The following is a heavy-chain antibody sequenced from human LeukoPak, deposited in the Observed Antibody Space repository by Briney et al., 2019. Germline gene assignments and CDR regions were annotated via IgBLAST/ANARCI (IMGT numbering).Heavy chain of an antibody. CDR1: GFTFSSYG. CDR3: ANGGYYSLDS. Sequence: PGGSLRLSCAASGFTFSSYGMHWVRQAPGKGLEWVAVISYDGSNKYYADSVKGRFTISRGNSKRTLFLQTDSLRGEDTAVYYCANGGYYSLDSWGQGTLVTVSS. J-gene: IGHJ4*02. CDR2: ISYDGSNK. D-gene: IGHD2-15*01. V-gene: IGHV3-30*18.